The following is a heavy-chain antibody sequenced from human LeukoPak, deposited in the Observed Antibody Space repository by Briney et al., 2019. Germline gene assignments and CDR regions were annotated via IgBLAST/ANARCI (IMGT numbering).Heavy chain of an antibody. Sequence: PGGSLRLSCAASGFTFSSYSMNWVRQAPGKGLEWVSGISWNSGSIGYADSVKGRFTISRDNAKNSLYLQMNSLRAEDTALYYCAKEVDPTIFGVATDYWGQGTLVTVSS. CDR1: GFTFSSYS. CDR3: AKEVDPTIFGVATDY. J-gene: IGHJ4*02. CDR2: ISWNSGSI. V-gene: IGHV3-9*01. D-gene: IGHD3-3*01.